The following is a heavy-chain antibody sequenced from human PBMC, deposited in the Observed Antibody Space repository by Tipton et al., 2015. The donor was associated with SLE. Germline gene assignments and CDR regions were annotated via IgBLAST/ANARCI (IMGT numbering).Heavy chain of an antibody. CDR3: ARGRTIPSGGVIGY. V-gene: IGHV3-74*01. D-gene: IGHD3-3*01. J-gene: IGHJ4*02. Sequence: SLRLSCAASGFTFTNYGMNWVRQAPGKGLVWVSRINSDGSSTSYADSVKGRFTISRDNAKNTLYLQMNSLRAEDTAVYYCARGRTIPSGGVIGYGGQGTLVTVSS. CDR1: GFTFTNYG. CDR2: INSDGSST.